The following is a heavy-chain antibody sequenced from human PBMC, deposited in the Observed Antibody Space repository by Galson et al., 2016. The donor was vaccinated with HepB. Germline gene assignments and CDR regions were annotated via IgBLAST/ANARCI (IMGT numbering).Heavy chain of an antibody. CDR1: GFTFSRYS. V-gene: IGHV3-48*02. J-gene: IGHJ3*02. D-gene: IGHD6-13*01. CDR2: IRSRSSII. CDR3: ARDGSSQFSSNWYVAFDI. Sequence: SLRLSCAASGFTFSRYSMNWVRQAPGKGLEWVSHIRSRSSIIYYADSVRGRFTISRDNTKNSLYLQMNSLRDEDTAVYYCARDGSSQFSSNWYVAFDIWGQGTVVTVSS.